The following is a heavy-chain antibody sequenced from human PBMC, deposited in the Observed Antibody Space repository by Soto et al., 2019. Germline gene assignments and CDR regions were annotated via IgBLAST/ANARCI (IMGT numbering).Heavy chain of an antibody. J-gene: IGHJ4*02. V-gene: IGHV3-23*01. D-gene: IGHD4-4*01. Sequence: GGSLRLSCAASGFPFSSYVMSWVRQAPGKGLEWVSGISGGGSNTFYADYVKGRFTISRDNSKNTLLLQMNSLGAEDTAVYYCAKASNNYSSSLRGRYFDYWGQGIGVTVSS. CDR1: GFPFSSYV. CDR3: AKASNNYSSSLRGRYFDY. CDR2: ISGGGSNT.